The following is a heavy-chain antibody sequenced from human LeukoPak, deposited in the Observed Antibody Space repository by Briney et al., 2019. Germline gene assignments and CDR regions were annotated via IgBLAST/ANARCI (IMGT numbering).Heavy chain of an antibody. CDR1: GYTFTSYG. CDR2: IIPVSGTA. J-gene: IGHJ4*02. V-gene: IGHV1-69*13. CDR3: ATAAGLGVPYYFDY. D-gene: IGHD3/OR15-3a*01. Sequence: ASVKVSCKASGYTFTSYGISWVRQAPGQGLEWMGGIIPVSGTANYAQKFQGRVTITADESTSTAYMELSSLRSEDTAVYYCATAAGLGVPYYFDYWGQGTLVTVSS.